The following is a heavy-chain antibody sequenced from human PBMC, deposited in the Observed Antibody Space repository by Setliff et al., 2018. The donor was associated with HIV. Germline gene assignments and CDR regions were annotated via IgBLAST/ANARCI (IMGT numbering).Heavy chain of an antibody. CDR2: TTSNGRTT. V-gene: IGHV3-23*01. Sequence: GGSLRLSCAASGFTFSAYAMTWVRRAPGKGLEWVSATTSNGRTTDYAESVRGRFTLSRDNSRNTLYLHMTSLRAEDTAIYYCAKGHYDDWYYFDYWGPGTLVTVSS. D-gene: IGHD4-17*01. J-gene: IGHJ4*02. CDR1: GFTFSAYA. CDR3: AKGHYDDWYYFDY.